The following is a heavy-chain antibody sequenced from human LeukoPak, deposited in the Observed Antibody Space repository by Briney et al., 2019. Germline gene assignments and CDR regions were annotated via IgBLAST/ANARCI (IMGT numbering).Heavy chain of an antibody. J-gene: IGHJ4*02. CDR1: GYTFIDYY. CDR3: ARDYGDYLFDY. V-gene: IGHV1-46*01. Sequence: ASVKVSCKASGYTFIDYYIHWVRQAPGQGLEWMGLVNPRGAGTTYAQKFQGRVTMTRDTSTSTLYMDLSSLRSDDTAVYYCARDYGDYLFDYWGQGTLVTVSS. D-gene: IGHD4-17*01. CDR2: VNPRGAGT.